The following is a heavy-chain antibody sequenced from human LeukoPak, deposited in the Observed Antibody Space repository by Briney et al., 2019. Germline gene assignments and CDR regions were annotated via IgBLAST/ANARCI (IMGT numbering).Heavy chain of an antibody. V-gene: IGHV3-48*01. CDR2: ISSSSSAR. CDR3: ARMSSSRLPGY. J-gene: IGHJ4*02. D-gene: IGHD2-2*01. CDR1: GFTFSNHS. Sequence: GGSLGLSCAASGFTFSNHSMNWVRQAPGKGLEWISYISSSSSARYYAGSVKGRFTISRDDASNSLYLQMNSLRAEDTAIYYCARMSSSRLPGYWGQGALVTVSS.